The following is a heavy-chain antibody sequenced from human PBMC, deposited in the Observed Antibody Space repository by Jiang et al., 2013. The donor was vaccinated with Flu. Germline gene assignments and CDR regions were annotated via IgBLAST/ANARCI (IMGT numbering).Heavy chain of an antibody. CDR2: TYYRSKWYN. V-gene: IGHV6-1*01. CDR3: ARVDTVVRLSKGNYNWFDP. J-gene: IGHJ5*02. CDR1: GDSVSSNSAA. Sequence: SQTLSLTCAISGDSVSSNSAAWNWIRQSPSRGLEWLGRTYYRSKWYNDYAVSVKSRITINPDTSKNQFSLQLNSVTPEDTAVYYCARVDTVVRLSKGNYNWFDPWGQGTLVTVSS. D-gene: IGHD4-23*01.